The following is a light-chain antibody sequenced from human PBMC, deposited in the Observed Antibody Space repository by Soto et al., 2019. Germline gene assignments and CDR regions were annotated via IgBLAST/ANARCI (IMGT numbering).Light chain of an antibody. CDR3: QQYGSSPLIT. CDR1: QRISSN. V-gene: IGKV3-20*01. Sequence: EIVMTQSPATLSVSPGERATLSCRASQRISSNLAWYQQKPGQAPRLLIYGASSRATGIPDRFSGSGSGTDFTLTISRLEPEDFALYYCQQYGSSPLITFGPGTKVDIK. CDR2: GAS. J-gene: IGKJ3*01.